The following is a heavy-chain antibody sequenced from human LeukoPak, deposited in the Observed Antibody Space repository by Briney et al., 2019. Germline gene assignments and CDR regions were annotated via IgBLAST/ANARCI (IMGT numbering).Heavy chain of an antibody. CDR2: ISSSSSKI. CDR1: GFTFSHYS. J-gene: IGHJ4*02. Sequence: RPGGSLRLSCTASGFTFSHYSMNWVRQAPGKGLEWLSYISSSSSKIYFADSVKGRFTISRDNAKNSLYPEMNSLRDEDTAVYYCARSDYYESSGYPDYWGQGTLVTVSS. V-gene: IGHV3-48*02. D-gene: IGHD3-22*01. CDR3: ARSDYYESSGYPDY.